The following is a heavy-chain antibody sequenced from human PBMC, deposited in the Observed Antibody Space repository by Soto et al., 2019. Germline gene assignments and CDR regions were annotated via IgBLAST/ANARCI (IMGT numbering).Heavy chain of an antibody. J-gene: IGHJ5*02. CDR1: GYTFIDHA. D-gene: IGHD2-15*01. CDR3: ARGEDIVVVTGAFRWFDA. CDR2: MNAGNGNT. Sequence: QVQLVQSGAEVKMPGASVKVSCKASGYTFIDHAMHWVRQAPGQRLEWMCWMNAGNGNTKYSQKFQGRLTITRDTSACIAYMELSNLRSEDTAVYYCARGEDIVVVTGAFRWFDAWCQGTPVTVSP. V-gene: IGHV1-3*01.